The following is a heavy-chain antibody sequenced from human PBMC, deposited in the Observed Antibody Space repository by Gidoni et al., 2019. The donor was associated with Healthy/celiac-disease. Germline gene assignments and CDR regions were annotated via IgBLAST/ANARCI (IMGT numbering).Heavy chain of an antibody. D-gene: IGHD3-22*01. CDR1: GGTFSSDA. V-gene: IGHV1-69*04. J-gene: IGHJ3*01. Sequence: QVQLVQYGAEVKKPGASVKVYGKASGGTFSSDALRGLRQAPGHGLEWLGRIIPILGIANYAQKFQRGVTITADKSTRTACLELTPLRSSPSAVSSCAISPRHSYYSSSPRPPPLDAFPLWGPATMVPFSS. CDR3: AISPRHSYYSSSPRPPPLDAFPL. CDR2: IIPILGIA.